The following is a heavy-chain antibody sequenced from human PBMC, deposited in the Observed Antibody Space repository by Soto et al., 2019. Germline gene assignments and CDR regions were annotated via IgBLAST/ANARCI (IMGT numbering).Heavy chain of an antibody. V-gene: IGHV3-30-3*01. CDR3: ARASVYYHGMDV. CDR2: ISYDGSNK. CDR1: GFTFSSYA. J-gene: IGHJ6*02. Sequence: QVQLVESGGGVVQPGRSLRLSCAASGFTFSSYAMHWVRQAPGKGLEWVAVISYDGSNKYYADSVKGRFTISRDNSKNTLYLQMNSLRAEDTAVYYCARASVYYHGMDVWGQGTTVTVSS.